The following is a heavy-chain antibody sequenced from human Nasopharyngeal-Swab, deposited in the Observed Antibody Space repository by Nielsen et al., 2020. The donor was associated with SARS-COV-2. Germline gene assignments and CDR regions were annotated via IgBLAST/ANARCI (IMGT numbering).Heavy chain of an antibody. CDR2: ISYDGSNK. V-gene: IGHV3-30*04. Sequence: GESLKISCAASGFTFSSYAMHWVRQAPGKGLEWAAVISYDGSNKYYADSVKGRFTISRDNSKNTLYLQMNSLRAEDTAVYYCAKSLGQLLEWFTYDILTGYYSDAFDIWGQGTMVTVSS. CDR3: AKSLGQLLEWFTYDILTGYYSDAFDI. D-gene: IGHD3-9*01. CDR1: GFTFSSYA. J-gene: IGHJ3*02.